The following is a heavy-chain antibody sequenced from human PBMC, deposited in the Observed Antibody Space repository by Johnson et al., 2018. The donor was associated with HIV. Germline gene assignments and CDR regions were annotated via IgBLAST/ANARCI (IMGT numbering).Heavy chain of an antibody. CDR2: INWNGGST. J-gene: IGHJ3*02. Sequence: MLLVESGGGVVRPGGSLRLSCAASGFTFDDYGMSWVRQAPGKGLEWVSGINWNGGSTGYADSVKGRFTISRDNAKNSLYLQMNSLRAEDTALYYCARGGITFGGVIAPGAFDIWGQGTMVTVSS. CDR3: ARGGITFGGVIAPGAFDI. V-gene: IGHV3-20*04. CDR1: GFTFDDYG. D-gene: IGHD3-16*02.